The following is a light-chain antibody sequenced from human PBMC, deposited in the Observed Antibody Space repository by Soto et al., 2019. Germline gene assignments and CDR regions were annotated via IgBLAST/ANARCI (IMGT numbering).Light chain of an antibody. CDR2: EVN. CDR1: SGDIGSYNY. V-gene: IGLV2-8*01. Sequence: QSVLTQPPSASGSPGQSVTISCTGTSGDIGSYNYVSWYQQHPDKAPKLMIFEVNERPSGVPDRFSGSKSGNTASLTVSGLQAEDEADYYCTSYAGSNNPVVFGGGTKLTVL. J-gene: IGLJ2*01. CDR3: TSYAGSNNPVV.